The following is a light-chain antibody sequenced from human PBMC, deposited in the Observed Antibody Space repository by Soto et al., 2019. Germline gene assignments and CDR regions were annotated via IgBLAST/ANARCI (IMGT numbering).Light chain of an antibody. V-gene: IGKV3D-15*01. CDR2: GAS. CDR1: QSVNTN. CDR3: QQYSDYSPRT. J-gene: IGKJ1*01. Sequence: EIVVTQSPATLSVSPGERATLSCRASQSVNTNFAWYQQKPGQAPRLLIYGASSRATGIPDRFSGSGSGTEFTLTIGSLQPDDFATYYCQQYSDYSPRTFAQGTKVDIK.